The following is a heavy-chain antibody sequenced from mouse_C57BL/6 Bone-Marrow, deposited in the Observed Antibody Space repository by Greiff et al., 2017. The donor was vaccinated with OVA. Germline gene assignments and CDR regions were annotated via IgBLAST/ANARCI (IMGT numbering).Heavy chain of an antibody. CDR3: ARLSSGLAY. D-gene: IGHD3-2*02. CDR1: GYTFTDYY. J-gene: IGHJ3*01. V-gene: IGHV1-19*01. Sequence: VQLQQSGPVLVKPGASVKMSCKASGYTFTDYYMNWVKQSHGKSLEWIGVINPYNGGTSYNQKFKGKATLTVDKSSSTAYMELNSLTSEDSAVYYCARLSSGLAYWGQGTLVTVSA. CDR2: INPYNGGT.